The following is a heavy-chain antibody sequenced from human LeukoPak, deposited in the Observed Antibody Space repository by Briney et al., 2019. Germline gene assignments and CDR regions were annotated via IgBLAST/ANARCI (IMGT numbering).Heavy chain of an antibody. CDR3: ASAYMVRGVYYMDV. CDR1: GGSFSGYY. Sequence: SETLSLTCAVYGGSFSGYYWSWIRQPPGKGLEWIGEINHSGSTNYNPSLKSRVTISVDTSENQFSLKLSSVTAADTAVYYCASAYMVRGVYYMDVWGKGTTVTVSS. V-gene: IGHV4-34*01. D-gene: IGHD3-10*01. CDR2: INHSGST. J-gene: IGHJ6*03.